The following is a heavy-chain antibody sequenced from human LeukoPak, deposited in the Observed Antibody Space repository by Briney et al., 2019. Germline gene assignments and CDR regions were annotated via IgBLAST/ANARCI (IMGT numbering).Heavy chain of an antibody. J-gene: IGHJ3*02. D-gene: IGHD2-21*02. Sequence: PGGSLRLSCAASGFTFSSYSMNWVRQAPGKGLEWVSSISSSSSYIYCADSVKGRFTISRDNAKNSLYLQMNSLRAEDTAVYYCARDNLEGDCGGDCLNGAFDIWGQGTMVTVSS. CDR2: ISSSSSYI. V-gene: IGHV3-21*01. CDR1: GFTFSSYS. CDR3: ARDNLEGDCGGDCLNGAFDI.